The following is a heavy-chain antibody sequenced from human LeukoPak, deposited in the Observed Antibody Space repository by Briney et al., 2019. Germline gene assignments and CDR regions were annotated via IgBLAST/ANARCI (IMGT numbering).Heavy chain of an antibody. CDR1: GYTFNSYD. Sequence: ASVKVSCKASGYTFNSYDINWVRQATGQGLEWMGWMNPNSGNTGYAQKFQGRVTMTRNTSISTAYMELSSLRSEDTAVYYCARASGDVLWFGELLYHYGMDVWGQATTVTVSS. V-gene: IGHV1-8*01. CDR2: MNPNSGNT. CDR3: ARASGDVLWFGELLYHYGMDV. D-gene: IGHD3-10*01. J-gene: IGHJ6*02.